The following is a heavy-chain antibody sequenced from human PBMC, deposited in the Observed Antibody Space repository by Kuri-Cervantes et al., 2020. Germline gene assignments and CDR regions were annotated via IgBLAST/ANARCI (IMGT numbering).Heavy chain of an antibody. CDR3: ARLREIYYGSGSDYFDY. CDR1: GYTFTSYG. J-gene: IGHJ4*02. CDR2: ISAYNGNT. Sequence: ASVKVSCKASGYTFTSYGISWVRQAPGQGLEWMGWISAYNGNTNYAQKLQGRVTMTTDTSISTAYMELSRLRSDDTAVYYCARLREIYYGSGSDYFDYWGQGTLVTVSS. V-gene: IGHV1-18*01. D-gene: IGHD3-10*01.